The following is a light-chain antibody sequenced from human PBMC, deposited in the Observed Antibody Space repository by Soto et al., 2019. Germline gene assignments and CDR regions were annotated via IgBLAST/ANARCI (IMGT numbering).Light chain of an antibody. V-gene: IGKV3-11*01. CDR2: DGS. Sequence: EIVLTQSPATRSVSPGERVTLSCRASQNLHSFLNWYQQRPGQAPRPLIYDGSKRAAGVPDRISGDGSGTDYTLTISSLEPEDFAVYYCQQRTRWPMTFGQGTRLEI. CDR1: QNLHSF. J-gene: IGKJ5*01. CDR3: QQRTRWPMT.